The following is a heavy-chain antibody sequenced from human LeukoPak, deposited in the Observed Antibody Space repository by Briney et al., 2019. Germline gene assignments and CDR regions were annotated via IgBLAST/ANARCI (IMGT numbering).Heavy chain of an antibody. CDR2: ISYDGSNK. CDR3: ARGPGGYYYMDV. D-gene: IGHD1-14*01. J-gene: IGHJ6*03. V-gene: IGHV3-30-3*01. Sequence: PGGSLRLSCAASGFTFSSYAMHWVRQAPGKGLEWVAVISYDGSNKYYADSVKGRFTISRDNSKNTLYLQMNSLRAEDTAVYYCARGPGGYYYMDVWGKGTTVTVSS. CDR1: GFTFSSYA.